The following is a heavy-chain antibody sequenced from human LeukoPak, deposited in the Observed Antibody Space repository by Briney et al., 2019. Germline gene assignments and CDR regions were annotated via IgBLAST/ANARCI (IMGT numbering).Heavy chain of an antibody. CDR2: ISAYNGNT. D-gene: IGHD3-10*01. CDR1: GYTFTSYG. V-gene: IGHV1-18*01. CDR3: ARWLGENYFDY. Sequence: ASVTVSCKASGYTFTSYGISWVRQAPGQGLEWMGWISAYNGNTNYAKKLQGRVTITTDPSTSTAYMELRSLRSDDPAVYYCARWLGENYFDYWGQGTLVTVS. J-gene: IGHJ4*02.